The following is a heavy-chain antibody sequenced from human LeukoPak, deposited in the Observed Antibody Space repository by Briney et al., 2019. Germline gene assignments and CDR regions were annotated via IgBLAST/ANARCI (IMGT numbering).Heavy chain of an antibody. Sequence: PSQTLSLTCTVSGGSISSGGCYWSWIRQPPGKGLEWIGYIYYSGTTYYNPSLKSRVTISVDTSKNQFSLKLSSVTAADTAVYYCASFYQVYYFDYWGQGTLVTVSS. D-gene: IGHD3-16*02. CDR1: GGSISSGGCY. J-gene: IGHJ4*02. CDR3: ASFYQVYYFDY. V-gene: IGHV4-30-4*01. CDR2: IYYSGTT.